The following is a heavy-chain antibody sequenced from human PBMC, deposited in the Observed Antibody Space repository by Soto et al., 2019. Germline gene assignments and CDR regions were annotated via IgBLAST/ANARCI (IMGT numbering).Heavy chain of an antibody. Sequence: ASVKVSCKASGYTFTSYGISWVRQAPGQGLEWMGWISAYNGNTNYAQKLQGRVTMTTDTSTSTAYMELRSLRSDDTAVYYCAATPGIAVARPYYFDYWGQGTLVTVSS. D-gene: IGHD6-19*01. CDR2: ISAYNGNT. CDR3: AATPGIAVARPYYFDY. V-gene: IGHV1-18*01. CDR1: GYTFTSYG. J-gene: IGHJ4*02.